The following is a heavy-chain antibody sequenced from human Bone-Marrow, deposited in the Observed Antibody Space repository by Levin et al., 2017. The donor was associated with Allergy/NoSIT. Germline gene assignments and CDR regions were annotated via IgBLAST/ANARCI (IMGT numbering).Heavy chain of an antibody. D-gene: IGHD3-22*01. Sequence: GGSLRLSCAASGFTFSSYSMNWVRQAPGKGLEWVSYISSGSSFIHYADSVKGRFTVSRDSAKNSLYLQMNSLRAEDTAVYYCARDHDDSSGYYYYAFDIWGQGTMVTVSS. CDR2: ISSGSSFI. CDR3: ARDHDDSSGYYYYAFDI. J-gene: IGHJ3*02. V-gene: IGHV3-48*01. CDR1: GFTFSSYS.